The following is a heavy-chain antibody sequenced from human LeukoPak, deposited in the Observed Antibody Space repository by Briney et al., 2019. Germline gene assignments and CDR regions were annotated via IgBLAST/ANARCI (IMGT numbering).Heavy chain of an antibody. CDR2: ISSCLFYI. D-gene: IGHD3-22*01. Sequence: GGSLRLSCAASGFTFSSYSMNWVRQAPGKGREWVASISSCLFYIHHPVSLKRRFTISRHNPKPSLYLQMNSLRAEDTAVYYCASTQRLLNYYDSSGYLYWGQGTLVTVSS. J-gene: IGHJ4*02. CDR1: GFTFSSYS. V-gene: IGHV3-21*01. CDR3: ASTQRLLNYYDSSGYLY.